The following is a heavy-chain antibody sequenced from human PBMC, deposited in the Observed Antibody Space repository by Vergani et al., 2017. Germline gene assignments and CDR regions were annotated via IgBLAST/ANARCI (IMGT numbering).Heavy chain of an antibody. CDR3: ARSGRFLEWLSPYNWFDP. CDR1: GGSFSGYY. J-gene: IGHJ5*02. V-gene: IGHV4-34*11. Sequence: QVQLQQWGAGLLKPSETLSLTCAVYGGSFSGYYWSWIRQPPGKGLEWIGYIYYSGSTNYNPSLKSRVTISVDTSKNQFSLKLSSVTAADTAVYYCARSGRFLEWLSPYNWFDPWGQGTLVTVSS. CDR2: IYYSGST. D-gene: IGHD3-3*01.